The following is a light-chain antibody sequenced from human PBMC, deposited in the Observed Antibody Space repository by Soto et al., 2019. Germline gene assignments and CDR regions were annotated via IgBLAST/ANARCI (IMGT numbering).Light chain of an antibody. CDR3: QQRSNWPRT. J-gene: IGKJ1*01. V-gene: IGKV3-11*01. CDR1: QSVSSY. Sequence: ELVWTQSPATLSLSPGERATLSRRASQSVSSYLAWYQQKPGQAPRILIYDTSNRATGIPARFSGSGSGTDFTLTISRLQSEDFAVYYCQQRSNWPRTFGQGTKVDI. CDR2: DTS.